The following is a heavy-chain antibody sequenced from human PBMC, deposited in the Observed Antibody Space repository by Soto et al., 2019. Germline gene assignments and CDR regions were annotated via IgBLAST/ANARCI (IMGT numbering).Heavy chain of an antibody. Sequence: GGSLRLSCAASGFIFSSYEMNWVRQAPGKGLEWVSYISGSGTTIYYADSVEGRFTISRDNAKNSLYLQMNSLRAEDTAVYYCAREGSGYYSDAFDIWGQGTMVTVSS. CDR3: AREGSGYYSDAFDI. D-gene: IGHD3-22*01. V-gene: IGHV3-48*03. CDR2: ISGSGTTI. J-gene: IGHJ3*02. CDR1: GFIFSSYE.